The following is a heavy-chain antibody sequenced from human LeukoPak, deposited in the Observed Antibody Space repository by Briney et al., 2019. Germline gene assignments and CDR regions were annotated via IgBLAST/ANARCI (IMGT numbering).Heavy chain of an antibody. D-gene: IGHD5-18*01. CDR3: TRGYSYGFPLDF. V-gene: IGHV4-4*02. Sequence: SETLSLTCALSGGSISSNNWWSRVRPPPGKGLEWIGEIYHSGSTNYNPSLKSRVTISVDKSKNQFSLKLSSVTDADTTVYYCTRGYSYGFPLDFWGQGTLVTVSS. J-gene: IGHJ4*02. CDR2: IYHSGST. CDR1: GGSISSNNW.